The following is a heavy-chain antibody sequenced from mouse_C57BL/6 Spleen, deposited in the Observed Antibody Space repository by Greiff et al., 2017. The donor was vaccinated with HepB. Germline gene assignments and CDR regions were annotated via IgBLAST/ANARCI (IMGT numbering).Heavy chain of an antibody. J-gene: IGHJ1*03. Sequence: EVKLMESGGGLVQPGGSMKLSCVASGFTFSNYWMNWVRQSPEKGLEWVAQIRLKSDNYATHYAESVKGRFTISRDDSKSSVYLQMNNLRAEDTGIYYCTAYYYGSSYIWYFDVWGTGTTVTVSS. CDR2: IRLKSDNYAT. CDR1: GFTFSNYW. CDR3: TAYYYGSSYIWYFDV. V-gene: IGHV6-3*01. D-gene: IGHD1-1*01.